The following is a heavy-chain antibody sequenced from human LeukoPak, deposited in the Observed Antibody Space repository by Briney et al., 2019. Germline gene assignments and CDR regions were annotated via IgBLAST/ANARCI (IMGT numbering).Heavy chain of an antibody. CDR3: AKQSGAMANFDH. D-gene: IGHD5-24*01. V-gene: IGHV3-33*06. CDR2: IWFDETKI. Sequence: GVSLILSCAASGFAFNAHGMHWVRQAPAKGLEWLATIWFDETKIYYADSVKGRFTISRDNSKNTLYLLMDTLRAEDTAVYYCAKQSGAMANFDHWGRGTLVTVSS. J-gene: IGHJ4*02. CDR1: GFAFNAHG.